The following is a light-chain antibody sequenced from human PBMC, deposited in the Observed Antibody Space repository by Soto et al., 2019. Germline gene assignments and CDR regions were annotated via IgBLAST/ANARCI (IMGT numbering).Light chain of an antibody. Sequence: DIQMTPSPSSLSASVGDRVTITCRTSQSISTYLNWYQQKLGKAPKLLIYTASSLESGVPSRFSGSGSGTDFTLTINSLQPEDFATYYCQQSYSIPLTFGGGTKVEI. CDR1: QSISTY. CDR3: QQSYSIPLT. J-gene: IGKJ4*01. V-gene: IGKV1-39*01. CDR2: TAS.